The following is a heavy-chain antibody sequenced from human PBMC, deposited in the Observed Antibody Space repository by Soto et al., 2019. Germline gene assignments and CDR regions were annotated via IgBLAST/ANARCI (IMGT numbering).Heavy chain of an antibody. CDR3: AREQWEIAEGPGPHDAFDI. Sequence: QVQLVQSGAEVKKPGSSVKVSCKASGGTFSSYAISWVRQAPGQGLEWMGGIIPIFGTANYAQKFQGRVTITADESTSTAYMELSSLRSEDTAVYYCAREQWEIAEGPGPHDAFDIWGQGTMVTVSS. CDR1: GGTFSSYA. J-gene: IGHJ3*02. V-gene: IGHV1-69*12. D-gene: IGHD1-26*01. CDR2: IIPIFGTA.